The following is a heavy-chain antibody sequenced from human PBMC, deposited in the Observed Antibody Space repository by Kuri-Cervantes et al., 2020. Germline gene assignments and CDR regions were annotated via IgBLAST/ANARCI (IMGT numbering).Heavy chain of an antibody. D-gene: IGHD3-10*01. CDR3: AREYYYGSGSYYYFDY. CDR1: GFTFSSYA. J-gene: IGHJ4*02. CDR2: ISGSGGST. V-gene: IGHV3-23*01. Sequence: GGSLRLSCAASGFTFSSYAMSWVRQAPGKGLEWVSAISGSGGSTYYADSVKGRFTISRDNSKNTLYLQMNSLRAEDTAVYYRAREYYYGSGSYYYFDYWGQGTLVTVSS.